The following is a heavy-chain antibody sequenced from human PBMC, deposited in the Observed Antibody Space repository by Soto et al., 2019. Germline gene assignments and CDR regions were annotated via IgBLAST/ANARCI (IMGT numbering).Heavy chain of an antibody. V-gene: IGHV3-30*18. CDR3: AKDGVIAVAGPTANSYWYFDL. Sequence: QVQLVESGGGVVQPGRSLRLSCAASGFTFSSYGMHWVRQAPGKGLEWEAVISYDGSNKYYADSVKGRFTISRDNSKNTLYLQMNSLRAEDTAVYYCAKDGVIAVAGPTANSYWYFDLWGRGTLVTVSS. CDR1: GFTFSSYG. D-gene: IGHD6-19*01. CDR2: ISYDGSNK. J-gene: IGHJ2*01.